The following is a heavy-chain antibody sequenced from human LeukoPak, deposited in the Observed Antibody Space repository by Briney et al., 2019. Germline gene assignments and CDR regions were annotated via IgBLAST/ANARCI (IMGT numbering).Heavy chain of an antibody. V-gene: IGHV3-23*01. CDR1: GFTFSNYA. CDR3: AKGERYCIDGVCYRDY. J-gene: IGHJ4*02. D-gene: IGHD2-8*01. Sequence: AGGSLRLSCAASGFTFSNYAMNWVRQAPGKVLEWVSDISGSGGNTYYADSVKGRFTISRDNSKNTLYLQMNSLRAEDTAVYYCAKGERYCIDGVCYRDYWGQGTLVTVSS. CDR2: ISGSGGNT.